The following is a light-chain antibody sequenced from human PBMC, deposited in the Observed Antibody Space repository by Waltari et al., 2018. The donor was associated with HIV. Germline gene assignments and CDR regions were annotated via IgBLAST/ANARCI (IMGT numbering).Light chain of an antibody. CDR1: QGVPINY. Sequence: EVVLTQSPGTLSLSPGVRATHFCRARQGVPINYVAWFQPKPGQAPRLFIYGASRSATGIPDRFSGSGSGTDFTLTITRLEPEEFAVYYCHQYGTSPWTFGQGTKVEIK. CDR3: HQYGTSPWT. CDR2: GAS. V-gene: IGKV3-20*01. J-gene: IGKJ1*01.